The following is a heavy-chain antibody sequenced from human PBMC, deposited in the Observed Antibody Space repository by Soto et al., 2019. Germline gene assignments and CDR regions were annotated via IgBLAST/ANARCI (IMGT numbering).Heavy chain of an antibody. V-gene: IGHV4-30-2*01. Sequence: LSLTCAVSGGSISSGGYSWSWIRQPPGKGLEWIGYIYHSGSTYYNPSLKSRVTISVDRSKNQFSLKLSSVTAADTAVYYCARGSTKGEMTSPWEHFDYWGQGTLVTVSS. J-gene: IGHJ4*02. CDR2: IYHSGST. CDR3: ARGSTKGEMTSPWEHFDY. CDR1: GGSISSGGYS. D-gene: IGHD1-26*01.